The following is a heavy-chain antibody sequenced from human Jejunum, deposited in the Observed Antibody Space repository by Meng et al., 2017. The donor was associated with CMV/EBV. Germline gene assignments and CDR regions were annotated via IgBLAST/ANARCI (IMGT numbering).Heavy chain of an antibody. CDR2: IRYDGGEG. J-gene: IGHJ4*02. CDR3: TRALDY. Sequence: SLRLSCVASGFSLGDYWMDWVRQAPGRGLEWVANIRYDGGEGYYVNSVEGRFFIYRDNAKNSLYLQMNSLRAEDSAIYYCTRALDYWGQGTLVTVSS. CDR1: GFSLGDYW. V-gene: IGHV3-7*04.